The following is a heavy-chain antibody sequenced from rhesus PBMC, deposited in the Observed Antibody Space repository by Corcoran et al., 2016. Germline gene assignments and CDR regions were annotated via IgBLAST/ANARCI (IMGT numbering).Heavy chain of an antibody. CDR2: IYGNSSIT. CDR3: ARYDGSGWYYWYFDL. V-gene: IGHV4-73*01. J-gene: IGHJ2*01. D-gene: IGHD6-31*01. Sequence: QVKLQQWGEGLVKPSETLSLTCAVYGGSISGYYYWRWIRQPPGNGLEWIGYIYGNSSITNYNPPLKNRVTILKDTSKNQFSLKLSAVTAADTAVYYCARYDGSGWYYWYFDLWGPGTPITISS. CDR1: GGSISGYYY.